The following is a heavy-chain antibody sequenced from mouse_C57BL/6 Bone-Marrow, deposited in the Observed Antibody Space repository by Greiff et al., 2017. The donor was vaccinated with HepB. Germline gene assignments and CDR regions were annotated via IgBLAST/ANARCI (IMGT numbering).Heavy chain of an antibody. CDR2: ISSGSSTI. D-gene: IGHD1-1*01. J-gene: IGHJ3*01. Sequence: EVKLMESGGGLVKPGGSLKLSCAASGFTFSDSGMHWVRQAPEKGLEWVAYISSGSSTIDYADPVKGRFTISRDNAKNHLFLQMNSLRSEDTAMYYCARGGTVGAYWGQGTLVTVSA. V-gene: IGHV5-17*01. CDR1: GFTFSDSG. CDR3: ARGGTVGAY.